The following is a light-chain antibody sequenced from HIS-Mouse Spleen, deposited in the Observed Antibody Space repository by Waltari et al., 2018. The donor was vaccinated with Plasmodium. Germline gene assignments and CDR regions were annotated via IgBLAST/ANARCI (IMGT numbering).Light chain of an antibody. J-gene: IGKJ4*01. CDR1: QSVSSSY. Sequence: IVLTKSPGTLSFSPGERATLSCRASQSVSSSYLAWYQQTPGEAPRLLIYGASSRATGIPDRISSSGSRTDFTLTISRLEPEDVAVYYCQQYGSSPLTFGGGTKVEIK. V-gene: IGKV3-20*01. CDR2: GAS. CDR3: QQYGSSPLT.